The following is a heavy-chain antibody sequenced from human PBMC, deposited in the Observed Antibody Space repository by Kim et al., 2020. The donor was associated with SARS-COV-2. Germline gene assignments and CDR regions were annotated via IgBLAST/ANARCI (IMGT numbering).Heavy chain of an antibody. D-gene: IGHD6-19*01. Sequence: GGSLRLSCAASGFTFSSYGMHWVRQAPGKGLEWVAVIWYDGSNKYYADSVKGRFTISRDNSKNTLYLQMNSLRAEDTAVYYCAKVGIAVAGTSYFDYWGQGTLVTVSS. CDR1: GFTFSSYG. J-gene: IGHJ4*02. CDR2: IWYDGSNK. CDR3: AKVGIAVAGTSYFDY. V-gene: IGHV3-33*06.